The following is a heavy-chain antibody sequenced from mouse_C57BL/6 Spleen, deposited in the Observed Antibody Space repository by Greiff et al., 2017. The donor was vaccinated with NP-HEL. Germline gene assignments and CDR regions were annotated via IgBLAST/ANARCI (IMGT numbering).Heavy chain of an antibody. CDR1: GYTFTSYG. CDR2: IYPRSGNT. D-gene: IGHD4-1*01. CDR3: ARFGTGFAY. Sequence: QVQLQQSGAELARPGASVKLSCKASGYTFTSYGISWVKQRTGQGLEWIGEIYPRSGNTYYNEKFKGKATLTADKSSSTAYMELRSLTSEDSAVYFCARFGTGFAYWGQGTLVTVSA. V-gene: IGHV1-81*01. J-gene: IGHJ3*01.